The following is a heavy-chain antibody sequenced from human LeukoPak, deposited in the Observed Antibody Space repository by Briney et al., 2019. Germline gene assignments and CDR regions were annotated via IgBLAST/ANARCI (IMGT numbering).Heavy chain of an antibody. CDR2: IYYSGST. CDR1: GLSVSINY. V-gene: IGHV4-39*01. D-gene: IGHD6-19*01. CDR3: ARHSSGWLFDY. J-gene: IGHJ4*02. Sequence: GSLRLSCAASGLSVSINYMSWVRQPPGKGLEWIGSIYYSGSTYYNPSLKSRVTISVDTSKNQFSLKLSSVTAADTAVFYCARHSSGWLFDYWGQGTLVTVSS.